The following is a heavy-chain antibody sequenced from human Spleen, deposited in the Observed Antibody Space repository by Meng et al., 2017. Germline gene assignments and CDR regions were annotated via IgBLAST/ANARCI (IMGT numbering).Heavy chain of an antibody. CDR1: GYTFTTYF. CDR3: AREKSPGHFDY. CDR2: INCNNGGT. J-gene: IGHJ4*02. V-gene: IGHV1-46*01. Sequence: QVQLVESGAEVMKPGASVKVSCGASGYTFTTYFLHWVRQAPGQGLEWLATINCNNGGTAYAQRFRGRVTLTRDMSTSTVYMELSSLGSDDTAVYYCAREKSPGHFDYLGQGILVTVSS.